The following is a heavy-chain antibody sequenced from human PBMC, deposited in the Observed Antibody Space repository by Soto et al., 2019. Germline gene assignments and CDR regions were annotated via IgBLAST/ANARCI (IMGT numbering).Heavy chain of an antibody. CDR2: ISGSAGSSGP. CDR3: AKARCSTANCYVPEY. J-gene: IGHJ4*02. D-gene: IGHD2-2*01. Sequence: GGSLRLSCVASGFTFSTYTMSWVRQAPGKGLEWVSVISGSAGSSGPSYADSVQGRFSISRDNARNTLYPQMNSLRGEDTAMYYCAKARCSTANCYVPEYWGQGTRVTVSS. CDR1: GFTFSTYT. V-gene: IGHV3-23*01.